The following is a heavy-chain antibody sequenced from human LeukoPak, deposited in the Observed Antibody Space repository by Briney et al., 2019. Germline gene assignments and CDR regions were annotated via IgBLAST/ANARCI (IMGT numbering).Heavy chain of an antibody. D-gene: IGHD3-3*01. J-gene: IGHJ5*02. Sequence: SVKVSCKACGGTFSSYAISWVRQAPGQPLEWTGGDMPIFGTASYAQKFQARFTITTDESTSTAYIELSSPRSEDTAAYYCARAREFGVVTYKWFDPCGQGTLVTVSS. CDR1: GGTFSSYA. V-gene: IGHV1-69*05. CDR3: ARAREFGVVTYKWFDP. CDR2: DMPIFGTA.